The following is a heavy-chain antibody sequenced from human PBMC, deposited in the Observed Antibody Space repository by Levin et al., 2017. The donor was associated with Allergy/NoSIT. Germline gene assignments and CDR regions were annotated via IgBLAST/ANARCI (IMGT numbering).Heavy chain of an antibody. D-gene: IGHD3-10*01. J-gene: IGHJ3*02. CDR1: DFSVSNFY. V-gene: IGHV3-53*01. CDR3: ARDYYGSGRSYVAFDI. Sequence: HPGGSLRLSCAASDFSVSNFYINWVRQAPGKGLEWVSFIRGDGSTVYADSAKGRFIISRDNAKNTVYLQMNSLRAEDTAIYYCARDYYGSGRSYVAFDIWGQGTKVTVSS. CDR2: IRGDGST.